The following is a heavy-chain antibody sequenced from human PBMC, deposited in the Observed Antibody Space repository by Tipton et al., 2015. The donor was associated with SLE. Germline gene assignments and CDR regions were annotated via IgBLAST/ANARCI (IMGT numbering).Heavy chain of an antibody. J-gene: IGHJ4*02. CDR1: GGSISSGNNY. Sequence: TLSLTCTVSGGSISSGNNYWDWIRQPPGKGLEWIGTIYYSGRTDYNPSLKSRVTISIDTSMNQFSLKLNSVTAADTAVYYCARRRFQSASDYWGQGTLVSVSS. CDR2: IYYSGRT. CDR3: ARRRFQSASDY. V-gene: IGHV4-39*07. D-gene: IGHD2-21*01.